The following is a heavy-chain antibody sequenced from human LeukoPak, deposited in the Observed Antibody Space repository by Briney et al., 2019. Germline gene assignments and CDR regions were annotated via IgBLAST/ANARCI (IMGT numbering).Heavy chain of an antibody. J-gene: IGHJ4*02. CDR1: GFTFSSYA. Sequence: GGSLRPSCAVSGFTFSSYAMSWVRQAPGKGLEWVSVISGSGGTTYYSDSVKGRFTISRDNAKNSLYLQMNSLRAEDTAVYYCARDRHWGQGTLVTVSS. CDR2: ISGSGGTT. CDR3: ARDRH. V-gene: IGHV3-23*01.